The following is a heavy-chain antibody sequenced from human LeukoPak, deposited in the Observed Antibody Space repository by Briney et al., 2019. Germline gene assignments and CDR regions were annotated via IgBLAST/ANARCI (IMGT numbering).Heavy chain of an antibody. J-gene: IGHJ4*02. D-gene: IGHD3-10*01. V-gene: IGHV3-30*18. CDR1: GFTFSIFG. Sequence: AGGSLRLSCSASGFTFSIFGMHWVGQAPGKGLEGVSVLSHGGDNEYYADSVKGRFTISRDNSKNALYLQMNSLRAEDTALYYCAKVGGSGNYLHYFDYWGQGTLLTVHS. CDR3: AKVGGSGNYLHYFDY. CDR2: LSHGGDNE.